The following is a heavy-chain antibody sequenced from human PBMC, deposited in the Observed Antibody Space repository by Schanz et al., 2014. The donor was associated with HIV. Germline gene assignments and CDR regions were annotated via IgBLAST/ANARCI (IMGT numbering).Heavy chain of an antibody. Sequence: QVQLQESGPGLVKPSETLSLTCTVSGGSISSGGYYWSWIRQHSGKGLEWIGYIYYSGSTYYNPSLKSRVTISGDTSKNQFYLKLRSVTATDTAVYYCARVIGGSGSYWPFDYWGQGALVTVSS. CDR3: ARVIGGSGSYWPFDY. J-gene: IGHJ4*02. V-gene: IGHV4-31*03. D-gene: IGHD3-10*01. CDR1: GGSISSGGYY. CDR2: IYYSGST.